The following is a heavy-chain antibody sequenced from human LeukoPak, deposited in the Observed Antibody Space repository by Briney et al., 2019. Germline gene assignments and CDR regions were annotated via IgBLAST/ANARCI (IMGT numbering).Heavy chain of an antibody. J-gene: IGHJ6*03. V-gene: IGHV4-38-2*02. CDR3: ASGNGDHNYYYYMDV. Sequence: SETLSLTCTVSGDSVSSGNYWGWIRQPPGKGLEWIGSIFHTGSTYFNLSLKSRVTISVDTSKNQFSLRLSSVTAADTAVYYCASGNGDHNYYYYMDVWGKGTTVTVSS. CDR1: GDSVSSGNY. D-gene: IGHD4-17*01. CDR2: IFHTGST.